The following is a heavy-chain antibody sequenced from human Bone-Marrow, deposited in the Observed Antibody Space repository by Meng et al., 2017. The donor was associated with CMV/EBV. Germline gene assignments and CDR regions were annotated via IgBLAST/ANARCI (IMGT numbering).Heavy chain of an antibody. CDR1: GYTFTGYY. CDR2: ISAYNGNT. D-gene: IGHD2-2*01. CDR3: ARQKGDIVVLTTAVSWLD. J-gene: IGHJ4*02. V-gene: IGHV1-18*04. Sequence: ASVKVSCKASGYTFTGYYMHWVRQAPGQGLEWMGWISAYNGNTNYAQKLQGRVTMTTDTSTSTAYMELRSLRSDDTAVYYCARQKGDIVVLTTAVSWLDWGQGTLVTVSS.